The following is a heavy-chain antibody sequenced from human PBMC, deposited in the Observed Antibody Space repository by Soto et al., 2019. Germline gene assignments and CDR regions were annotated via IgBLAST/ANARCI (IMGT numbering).Heavy chain of an antibody. CDR3: ARDPVVQLWPPELDP. V-gene: IGHV1-18*01. D-gene: IGHD5-18*01. CDR2: ISAYNGNT. CDR1: GYTFTSYG. J-gene: IGHJ5*02. Sequence: ASVKVSCKASGYTFTSYGISWVRQAPGQGLEWMGWISAYNGNTNYAQKLQGRVTMTTGTSTSTAYMELRSLRSDDTAVYYCARDPVVQLWPPELDPWGQGTLVTVSS.